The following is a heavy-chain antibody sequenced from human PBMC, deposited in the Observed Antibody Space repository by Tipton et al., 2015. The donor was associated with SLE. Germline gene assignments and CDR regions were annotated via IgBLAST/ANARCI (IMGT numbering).Heavy chain of an antibody. Sequence: SLRLSCVGYGFNDSNNYMRWLRQAPGKGLERVSVIYSGGRAYYADSVKGRFTISRDSSKNTVFLQMNSLRAEYTSVYYCARDTHTASHSDYWGQGTMVTVAS. J-gene: IGHJ3*01. CDR2: IYSGGRA. V-gene: IGHV3-66*01. CDR1: GFNDSNNY. D-gene: IGHD2-21*02. CDR3: ARDTHTASHSDY.